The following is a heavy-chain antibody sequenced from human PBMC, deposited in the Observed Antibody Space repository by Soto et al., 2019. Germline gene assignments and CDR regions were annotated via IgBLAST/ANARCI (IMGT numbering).Heavy chain of an antibody. CDR1: GFTFSNAW. Sequence: LRLSCAASGFTFSNAWMSWVRQSPWKGLEWVGRIKSKTDGGTTDYAAPVKGRFTISRDDSKNTLYLQMNSLKTEDTAVYYCTPSEWELPPSYWGQGTLVTVSS. CDR3: TPSEWELPPSY. J-gene: IGHJ4*02. D-gene: IGHD1-26*01. CDR2: IKSKTDGGTT. V-gene: IGHV3-15*01.